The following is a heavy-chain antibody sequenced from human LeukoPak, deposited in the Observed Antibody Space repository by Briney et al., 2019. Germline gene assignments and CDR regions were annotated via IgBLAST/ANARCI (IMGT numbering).Heavy chain of an antibody. CDR2: INHSGST. CDR1: GGSSSGYY. Sequence: SETLSLTCAVYGGSSSGYYWSWIRQPPGKGLEWIGEINHSGSTNYNPSLKSRVTISVDTSKNQFSLKLSSVTAADTAVYYCARSPRSNYHFDYWGQGTLVTVSS. D-gene: IGHD1-7*01. CDR3: ARSPRSNYHFDY. J-gene: IGHJ4*02. V-gene: IGHV4-34*01.